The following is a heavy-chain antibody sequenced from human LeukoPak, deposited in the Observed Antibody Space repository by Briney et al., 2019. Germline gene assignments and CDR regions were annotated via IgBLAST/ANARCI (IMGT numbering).Heavy chain of an antibody. Sequence: ASVEVSCKASGYTFTGYYIHWLRQAPGQGLEWMGRINPNSGDTNYAQKFQGRVTITRDTSISAAYMELSRLRSDDTAVYCCTREGLSVDYWGQGTLVTVSS. CDR1: GYTFTGYY. V-gene: IGHV1-2*06. D-gene: IGHD5/OR15-5a*01. CDR3: TREGLSVDY. CDR2: INPNSGDT. J-gene: IGHJ4*02.